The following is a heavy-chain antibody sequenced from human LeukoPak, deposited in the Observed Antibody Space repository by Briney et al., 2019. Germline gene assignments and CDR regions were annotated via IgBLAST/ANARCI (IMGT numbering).Heavy chain of an antibody. D-gene: IGHD3-10*01. CDR2: ISYDGSNE. CDR3: ARVGYYASGPFSYFDY. Sequence: GGSLRLSCSASGFTFSSYAMHWVRQAPGKGLEWVAVISYDGSNEYYADSVKGRFTISRDNSKNTLYLQMNSLSVEDTAVYYCARVGYYASGPFSYFDYWGQGTLVTVSS. J-gene: IGHJ4*02. CDR1: GFTFSSYA. V-gene: IGHV3-30-3*01.